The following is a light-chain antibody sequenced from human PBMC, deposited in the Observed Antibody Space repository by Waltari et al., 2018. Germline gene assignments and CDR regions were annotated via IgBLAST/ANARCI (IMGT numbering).Light chain of an antibody. J-gene: IGKJ2*01. CDR1: QSLLFSSNNKDA. V-gene: IGKV4-1*01. Sequence: DIVMTQSPDSLAVSLGERATLNCKSSQSLLFSSNNKDALVWYQHKPGQPPRLLISWASTRESGVPDRFSGSGSGPDFTLTISSLQAEDVAVYYCQQYRDTPTTFGQGTKVEIK. CDR2: WAS. CDR3: QQYRDTPTT.